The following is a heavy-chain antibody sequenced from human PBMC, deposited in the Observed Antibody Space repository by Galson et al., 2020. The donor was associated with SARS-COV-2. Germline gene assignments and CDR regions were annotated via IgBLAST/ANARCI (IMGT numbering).Heavy chain of an antibody. CDR1: GFTFSSYA. CDR2: ISYDGSNK. Sequence: GESLKISCAASGFTFSSYAMHWVRQAPGKGLEWVAVISYDGSNKYYADSVKGRFTISRDNSKNTLYLQMNSLRAEDTAVYYCASELILYYYGMDVWGQGTTVTVSS. CDR3: ASELILYYYGMDV. J-gene: IGHJ6*02. V-gene: IGHV3-30*04.